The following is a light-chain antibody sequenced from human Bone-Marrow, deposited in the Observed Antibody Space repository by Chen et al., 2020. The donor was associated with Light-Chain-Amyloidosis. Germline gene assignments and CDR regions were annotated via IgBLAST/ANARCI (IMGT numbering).Light chain of an antibody. V-gene: IGKV3-11*01. CDR1: QSVGTY. Sequence: EIVLTQSPATLSLSPGERAILSCRASQSVGTYLAWYQQKPGQAPRLLIYDASHRATGIPARCSGSGSGTDFTLTLSSLEPEDFAVYYCQQRSNWPPSITFGQGTRLEMK. CDR2: DAS. J-gene: IGKJ5*01. CDR3: QQRSNWPPSIT.